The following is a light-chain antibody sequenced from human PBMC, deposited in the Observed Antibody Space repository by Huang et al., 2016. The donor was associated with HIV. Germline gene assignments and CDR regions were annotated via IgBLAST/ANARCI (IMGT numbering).Light chain of an antibody. CDR3: QQSAKTPRT. V-gene: IGKV1-39*01. CDR2: AAS. Sequence: DIQITQSPSSLSASVGDRVIITCRTSQNINRYLNWYQQKTGKAPKLLIYAASNFQSGVPSTFTGSGSGTDFTLTINSLQPEDSATYYCQQSAKTPRTFGLGTKLEI. CDR1: QNINRY. J-gene: IGKJ2*01.